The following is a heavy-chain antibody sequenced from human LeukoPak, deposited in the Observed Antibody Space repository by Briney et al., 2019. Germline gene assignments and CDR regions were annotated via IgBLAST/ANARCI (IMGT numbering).Heavy chain of an antibody. CDR2: ISYDGSNK. D-gene: IGHD4-17*01. CDR3: ATESGDYGDYIGRYYFDY. CDR1: GFTFSSYG. Sequence: GRSLRLSCAASGFTFSSYGMHGVRQAPGKGLEWVAVISYDGSNKYYTDSVKGRFIISRDNSKNTLYLQMNSLRAEDTAVYYCATESGDYGDYIGRYYFDYWGQGTLVTVSS. V-gene: IGHV3-30*03. J-gene: IGHJ4*02.